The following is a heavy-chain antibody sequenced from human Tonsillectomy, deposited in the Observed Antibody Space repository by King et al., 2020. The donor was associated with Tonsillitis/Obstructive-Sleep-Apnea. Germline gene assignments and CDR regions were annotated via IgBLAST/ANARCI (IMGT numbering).Heavy chain of an antibody. V-gene: IGHV3-21*01. J-gene: IGHJ4*02. CDR3: VPVITVIQGRRR. CDR1: GFTLSNYA. CDR2: ISSSSNYI. Sequence: VQLVESGGGLVKPGGSLRLSCAASGFTLSNYAMNWVRQAPGEGLEWVSSISSSSNYINYADSVKGRFTISRDNAKNSLFLHMDSLRAEDTAVYYCVPVITVIQGRRRWGQGTLVTVSS. D-gene: IGHD3-10*01.